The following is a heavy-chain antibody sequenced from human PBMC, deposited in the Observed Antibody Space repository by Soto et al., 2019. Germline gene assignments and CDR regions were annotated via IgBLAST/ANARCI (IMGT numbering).Heavy chain of an antibody. CDR2: IYWNDDK. CDR3: ATLQVQGEQQLPAPLNPFDY. Sequence: SGPTLVKPTQTLTLTCTFSGFSLSTSGVGVGWIRQPPGKALEWLALIYWNDDKRYSPSLKSRLTITKDTSKNQVVLTMTNMDPVEPATYHCATLQVQGEQQLPAPLNPFDYWGQGTLVTVSS. CDR1: GFSLSTSGVG. V-gene: IGHV2-5*01. J-gene: IGHJ4*02. D-gene: IGHD6-13*01.